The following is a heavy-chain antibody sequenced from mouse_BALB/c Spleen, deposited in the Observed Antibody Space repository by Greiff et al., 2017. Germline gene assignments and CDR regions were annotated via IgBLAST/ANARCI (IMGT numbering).Heavy chain of an antibody. J-gene: IGHJ2*01. Sequence: VQLQQSGAELVRSGASVKLSCTASGFNIKDYYMHWVKQSPEQGLEWIGWIDPENGDTEYAPKFQGKATMTADTSSNTAYLQLSSLTSEDTAVYYCNAPITTVVDDYWGQGTTLTVSS. V-gene: IGHV14-4*02. CDR2: IDPENGDT. CDR3: NAPITTVVDDY. D-gene: IGHD1-1*01. CDR1: GFNIKDYY.